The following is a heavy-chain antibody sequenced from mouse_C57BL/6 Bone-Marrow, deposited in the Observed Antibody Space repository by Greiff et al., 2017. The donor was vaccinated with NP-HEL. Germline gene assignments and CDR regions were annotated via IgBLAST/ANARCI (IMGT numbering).Heavy chain of an antibody. CDR3: AHYGSSDWYFDG. CDR2: ISSGSSTI. CDR1: GFTFSDYG. D-gene: IGHD1-1*01. J-gene: IGHJ1*03. V-gene: IGHV5-17*01. Sequence: EVQGVESGGGLVKPGGSLKLSCAASGFTFSDYGMPWVRQAPEKGLEWVAYISSGSSTIYYADTVKGRFTISRDNATNTLFLQMTSLRSEDTAMYYCAHYGSSDWYFDGWGTGTTVTVSS.